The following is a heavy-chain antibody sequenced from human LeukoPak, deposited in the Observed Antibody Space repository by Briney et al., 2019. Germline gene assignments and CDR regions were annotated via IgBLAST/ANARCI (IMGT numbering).Heavy chain of an antibody. D-gene: IGHD3-10*01. CDR1: GYTFTGYY. CDR2: IYPHSGGT. V-gene: IGHV1-2*06. Sequence: GASVKVSCKALGYTFTGYYMHWVRQAPGQGLEWMGRIYPHSGGTIYAQKFQGRVTMTRDTSISTAYMELSSLRSDDTAVYYCARDHAFDGDNWFDPWGQGTLVTVSS. J-gene: IGHJ5*02. CDR3: ARDHAFDGDNWFDP.